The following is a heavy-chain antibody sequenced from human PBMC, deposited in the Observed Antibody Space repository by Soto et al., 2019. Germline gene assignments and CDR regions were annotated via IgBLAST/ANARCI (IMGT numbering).Heavy chain of an antibody. CDR3: ARDMDSNYDGMDV. CDR1: GFTFRNSG. V-gene: IGHV3-33*01. Sequence: QVNLVQSGGGLVQPGRSLRLSCEASGFTFRNSGMEWIRQAPGKGLEWVARIWYDGSSQYYADSVKGRFTISRDNSKTTLYMEMNSVRVEDTAVYYCARDMDSNYDGMDVWGQGTKVIVSS. J-gene: IGHJ6*02. D-gene: IGHD4-4*01. CDR2: IWYDGSSQ.